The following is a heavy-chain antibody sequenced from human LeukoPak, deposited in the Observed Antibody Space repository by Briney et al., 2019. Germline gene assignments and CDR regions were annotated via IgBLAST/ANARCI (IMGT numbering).Heavy chain of an antibody. CDR1: GYTFTSYG. V-gene: IGHV1-18*01. CDR3: ARDLVLPVITIFGVINDYYYVMDV. CDR2: ISGYNGNT. D-gene: IGHD3-3*01. J-gene: IGHJ6*02. Sequence: ASVKVSCKASGYTFTSYGISWVRQAPGQGLEWMGWISGYNGNTSYAQKLQGRVTMTTDTPTSTAYMELRSLRSDDTAVYYCARDLVLPVITIFGVINDYYYVMDVWGQGTTVTVSS.